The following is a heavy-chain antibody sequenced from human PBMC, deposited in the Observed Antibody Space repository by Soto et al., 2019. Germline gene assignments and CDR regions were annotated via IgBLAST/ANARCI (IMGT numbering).Heavy chain of an antibody. D-gene: IGHD3-3*01. CDR1: GGSISSGDYY. J-gene: IGHJ6*02. V-gene: IGHV4-30-4*01. CDR2: IYYSGST. CDR3: ARADFWSGRQHYYYYGMDV. Sequence: SETLSLTCTVSGGSISSGDYYWSWIRQPPGKGLEWIGYIYYSGSTYYNPSLKSRVTISVDTSKNQFSLKLSSVTAADTAVYYCARADFWSGRQHYYYYGMDVWGQGTKVTVSS.